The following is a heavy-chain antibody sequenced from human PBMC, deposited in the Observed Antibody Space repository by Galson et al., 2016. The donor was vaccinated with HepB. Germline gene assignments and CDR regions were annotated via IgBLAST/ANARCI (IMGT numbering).Heavy chain of an antibody. D-gene: IGHD5-18*01. CDR1: GGTFSSYA. CDR2: IIPIFGTA. CDR3: ARDSDTAMEPNYYYYALDV. V-gene: IGHV1-69*13. Sequence: SVKVSCKASGGTFSSYAISWVRQAPGQGLEWMGGIIPIFGTANYAQKFQGRVTITADESTSTAYMELSSLRSEDTAVYFCARDSDTAMEPNYYYYALDVWGQGTTVTVSS. J-gene: IGHJ6*02.